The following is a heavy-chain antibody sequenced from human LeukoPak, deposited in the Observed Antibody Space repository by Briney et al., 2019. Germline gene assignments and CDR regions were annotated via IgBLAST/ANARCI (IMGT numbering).Heavy chain of an antibody. CDR1: GFTFDDYT. J-gene: IGHJ3*02. CDR3: AGATVGAFDI. CDR2: ISWDGGST. Sequence: GGSLRLSCAASGFTFDDYTMHWVRQAPGKGLEWVSLISWDGGSTYYADSVKGRFTISRDNSKNSLYLQMNSLRTEDTALYYCAGATVGAFDIWGQGTMVTVSS. D-gene: IGHD1-26*01. V-gene: IGHV3-43*01.